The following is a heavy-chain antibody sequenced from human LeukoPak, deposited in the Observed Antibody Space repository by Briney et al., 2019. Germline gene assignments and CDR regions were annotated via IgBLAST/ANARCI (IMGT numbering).Heavy chain of an antibody. J-gene: IGHJ4*02. D-gene: IGHD4-17*01. Sequence: GGSLRLSCAASGFTFSSYSMNWVRQAPGKGLEWVSSISSSSSYIYYADSVKGRFTISRDNAKNSLYLQMNSLRAEDTAVYYCARAHEARDLYRIYGDFDYGGQGTLVTVSS. CDR2: ISSSSSYI. V-gene: IGHV3-21*01. CDR1: GFTFSSYS. CDR3: ARAHEARDLYRIYGDFDY.